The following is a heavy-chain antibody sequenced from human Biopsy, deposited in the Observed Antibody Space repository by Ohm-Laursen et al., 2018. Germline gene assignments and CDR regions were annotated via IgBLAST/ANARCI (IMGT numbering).Heavy chain of an antibody. J-gene: IGHJ1*01. D-gene: IGHD3-9*01. CDR2: NIPILGTG. Sequence: SVNVSCKLPGGTFSNSGVNWVRQAPGQGLEWLGGNIPILGTGNHAQKFQDRVTVTADPSTSTATMELRSLRSDDTAVYYCATKLTGYFHHWGQGTLVIVSS. CDR3: ATKLTGYFHH. CDR1: GGTFSNSG. V-gene: IGHV1-69*13.